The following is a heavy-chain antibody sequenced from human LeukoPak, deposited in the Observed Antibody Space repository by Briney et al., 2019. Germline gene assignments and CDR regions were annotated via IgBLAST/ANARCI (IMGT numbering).Heavy chain of an antibody. CDR2: IYYSGST. CDR1: GGSISSGGYY. CDR3: ARAALMYYFDY. J-gene: IGHJ4*02. Sequence: SQTLSLTCTVSGGSISSGGYYWSWLRQHPGKGLEWIGYIYYSGSTYYNPSLKSRVTISVDTSKNQFSLKLSSVTAADTAVYYCARAALMYYFDYWGQGTLVIVSS. V-gene: IGHV4-31*03. D-gene: IGHD2-8*01.